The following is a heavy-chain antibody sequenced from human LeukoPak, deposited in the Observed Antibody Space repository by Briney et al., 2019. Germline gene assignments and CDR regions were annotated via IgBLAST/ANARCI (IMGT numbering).Heavy chain of an antibody. Sequence: SVTVSCKASGYTFTGYYIHWVRQAPGRGLEWMGGIIPILGTANYAQKFQGRVTITADESTGTAYMELSSLRSEDTAVYYCARGPYYGSGSYHWFDPWGQGTLVTVSS. V-gene: IGHV1-69*13. CDR3: ARGPYYGSGSYHWFDP. CDR1: GYTFTGYY. J-gene: IGHJ5*02. D-gene: IGHD3-10*01. CDR2: IIPILGTA.